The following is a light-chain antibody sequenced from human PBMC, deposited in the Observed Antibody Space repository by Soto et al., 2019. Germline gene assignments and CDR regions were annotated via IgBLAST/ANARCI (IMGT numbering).Light chain of an antibody. V-gene: IGKV1-33*01. J-gene: IGKJ2*01. CDR2: AAS. Sequence: DIQMTQSPSSRAASVGDSVTITCQASQDIYDYLNWYQHKPGKAPRLLIYAASNLETGVPSRFSGSGSGTDFTFTINSLRPEDIATYYCQQYDNSPMFTFGRGTKVEI. CDR1: QDIYDY. CDR3: QQYDNSPMFT.